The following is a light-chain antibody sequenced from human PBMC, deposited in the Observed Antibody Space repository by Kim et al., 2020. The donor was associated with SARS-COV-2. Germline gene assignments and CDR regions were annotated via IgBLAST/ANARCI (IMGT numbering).Light chain of an antibody. J-gene: IGKJ1*01. V-gene: IGKV3-15*01. Sequence: EIVMTQSPATLSVSPGERATLSCRAGQSVSSDLAWYQQKPGPAPRLLIHGASTRATGIPARFSGSGSGTEFTLTISSLQSEDFAVYYCQQYNNWPPTFGQGTKVDIK. CDR3: QQYNNWPPT. CDR1: QSVSSD. CDR2: GAS.